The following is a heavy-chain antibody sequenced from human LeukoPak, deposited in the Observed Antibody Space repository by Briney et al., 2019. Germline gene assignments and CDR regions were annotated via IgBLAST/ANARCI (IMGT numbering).Heavy chain of an antibody. V-gene: IGHV1-2*02. CDR3: ARDQIYGDYSFDP. J-gene: IGHJ5*02. CDR2: INPNSGGT. Sequence: ASVKVSCKAFGYTFTSSYIHWVRQAPGQGIEWIGWINPNSGGTNYAQKFQGRVTMTRDTSISTAYMELSRLRSDDTAVYYCARDQIYGDYSFDPWGQGTLVTVSS. CDR1: GYTFTSSY. D-gene: IGHD4-17*01.